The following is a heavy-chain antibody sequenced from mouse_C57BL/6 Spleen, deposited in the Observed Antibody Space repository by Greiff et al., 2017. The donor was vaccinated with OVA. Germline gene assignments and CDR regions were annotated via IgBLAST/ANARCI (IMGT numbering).Heavy chain of an antibody. CDR2: ISSGSSTI. CDR3: ARPNWDVYYFDY. CDR1: GFTFSDYG. J-gene: IGHJ2*01. V-gene: IGHV5-17*01. Sequence: EVMLVESGGGLVKPGGSLKLSCAASGFTFSDYGMHWVRQAPEKGLEWVAYISSGSSTIYYADTVKGRFTISRDNAKNTLFLQMTSLRSEDTAMYYCARPNWDVYYFDYWGQGTTLTVSS. D-gene: IGHD4-1*01.